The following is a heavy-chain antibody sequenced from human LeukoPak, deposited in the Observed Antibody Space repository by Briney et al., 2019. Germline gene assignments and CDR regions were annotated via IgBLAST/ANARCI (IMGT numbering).Heavy chain of an antibody. CDR1: GYTFTSYG. CDR2: ISAYNGNT. V-gene: IGHV1-18*01. Sequence: ASVKVSCKASGYTFTSYGIGWVRQAPGQGLEWMGWISAYNGNTNYAQKLQGRVTMTTDTSTGTAYMELRSLRSDDTAVYHCARRGYCSSTSCYAVEFDYWGQGTLVTVSS. D-gene: IGHD2-2*01. J-gene: IGHJ4*02. CDR3: ARRGYCSSTSCYAVEFDY.